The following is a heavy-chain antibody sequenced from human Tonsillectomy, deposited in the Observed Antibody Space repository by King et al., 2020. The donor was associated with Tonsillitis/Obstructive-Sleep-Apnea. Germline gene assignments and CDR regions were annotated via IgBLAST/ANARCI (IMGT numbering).Heavy chain of an antibody. CDR3: ARGGQLGQYYYYYMDV. CDR2: IGTTGDT. CDR1: GFTFSSYD. Sequence: VQLVESGGGLVRPGGSLRLSCAASGFTFSSYDMHWVRQATGKGLEWGSTIGTTGDTYYPGSVKGRFTISRENAKNSLYLQMNSLRAGDPAVYYCARGGQLGQYYYYYMDVWGKGTTVTVSS. V-gene: IGHV3-13*01. D-gene: IGHD6-6*01. J-gene: IGHJ6*03.